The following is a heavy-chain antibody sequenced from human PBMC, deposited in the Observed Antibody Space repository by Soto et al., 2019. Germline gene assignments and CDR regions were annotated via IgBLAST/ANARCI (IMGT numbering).Heavy chain of an antibody. J-gene: IGHJ6*03. V-gene: IGHV1-46*01. CDR1: GYTFTSYG. CDR3: GSTNYNPSLKSRVTISVDTSKNQFSLKLSSVTAADTAVYYCARHEGSAALRFLEWSNTYVYYYMDV. Sequence: ASVKVSCKASGYTFTSYGISWVRQAPGQGLEWMGIINPSGGSTSYAQKFQGRVTMTRDTSTSTVYLELSSLRPEDPAVYYSGSTNYNPSLKSRVTISVDTSKNQFSLKLSSVTAADTAVYYCARHEGSAALRFLEWSNTYVYYYMDVWGKGTTVTVSS. D-gene: IGHD3-10*01. CDR2: INPSGGST.